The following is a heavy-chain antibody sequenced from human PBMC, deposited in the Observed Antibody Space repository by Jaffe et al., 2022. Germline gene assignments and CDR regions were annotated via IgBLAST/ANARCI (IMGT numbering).Heavy chain of an antibody. V-gene: IGHV3-74*01. CDR3: VGQRGDP. Sequence: EVQLVESGGGLVQPGGSLRLSCVASGIPFSYYFMYWVRQAPGKGLVWVSGIKTDGTITNYADSVKGRFTISRDNAKNTLYLQMNSLRAEDTAVYYCVGQRGDPWGQGTLVIVSS. CDR1: GIPFSYYF. J-gene: IGHJ5*02. CDR2: IKTDGTIT.